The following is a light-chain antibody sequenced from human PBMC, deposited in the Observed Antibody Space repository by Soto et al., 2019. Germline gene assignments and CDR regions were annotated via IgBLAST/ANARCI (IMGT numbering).Light chain of an antibody. CDR1: SSDVGAYNF. CDR3: SSYTSSSTLV. Sequence: QSALTQPASVSGSPGQSISISCTGTSSDVGAYNFVSWYQQHPGKAPKLMIYEVSNRPSGVSNRFSGSKSGNTASLTISGLQAEDEAEYYCSSYTSSSTLVFGAGTKLTVL. V-gene: IGLV2-14*01. J-gene: IGLJ1*01. CDR2: EVS.